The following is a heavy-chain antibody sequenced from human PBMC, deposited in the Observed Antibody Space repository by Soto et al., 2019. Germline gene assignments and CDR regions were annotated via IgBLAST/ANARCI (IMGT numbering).Heavy chain of an antibody. CDR2: ISGSGGST. J-gene: IGHJ6*03. CDR1: GFTFSSYA. CDR3: AREPSLGSVTTLYYYYMDV. D-gene: IGHD4-17*01. Sequence: GGSLRLSCAASGFTFSSYAMSWVRQAPGKGLEWVSAISGSGGSTYYADSVKGRFTISRDNSKNTLFLQMNSLRAEDTAVYYCAREPSLGSVTTLYYYYMDVWGKGTPVTVSS. V-gene: IGHV3-23*01.